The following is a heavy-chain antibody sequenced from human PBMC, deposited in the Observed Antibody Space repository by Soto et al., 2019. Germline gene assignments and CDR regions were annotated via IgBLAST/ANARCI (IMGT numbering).Heavy chain of an antibody. CDR3: ARRVEYCSGGSCYGFDP. CDR2: IKQDGSEK. V-gene: IGHV3-7*03. Sequence: GGSLRLSCAASGFTCSSYWMSWVRQAPGKGLEWVANIKQDGSEKYYVDSVKGRFTISRDNAKNSLYLQMNSLRAEDTAVYYCARRVEYCSGGSCYGFDPWGQGTLVTVS. J-gene: IGHJ5*02. D-gene: IGHD2-15*01. CDR1: GFTCSSYW.